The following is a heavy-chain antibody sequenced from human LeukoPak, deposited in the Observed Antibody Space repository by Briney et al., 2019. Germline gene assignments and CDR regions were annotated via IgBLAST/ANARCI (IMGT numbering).Heavy chain of an antibody. D-gene: IGHD1-14*01. J-gene: IGHJ3*02. CDR3: ANLKPPAPDGLDI. CDR1: GFTFSDYS. Sequence: PGGSLRLSCAASGFTFSDYSMNWVRQAPGKGLEWVSYISSSGSTIYYADSVKGRFTISRDSAKNSLWLQMDSLRVEDTAVYYCANLKPPAPDGLDIWGQGTLITVSS. V-gene: IGHV3-48*01. CDR2: ISSSGSTI.